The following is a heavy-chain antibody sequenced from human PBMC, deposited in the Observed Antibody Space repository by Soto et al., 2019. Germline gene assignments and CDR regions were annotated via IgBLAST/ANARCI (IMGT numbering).Heavy chain of an antibody. CDR3: ARAGGGYVWEKGIDY. Sequence: PSETLSLTCTVSGGSISSYYWSWIRQPPGKGLEWIGYIYYSGSTNYNPSLKSRVTISVDTSKNQFSLKLSSVTAADTAVYYCARAGGGYVWEKGIDYWGQGTLVTVSS. CDR2: IYYSGST. D-gene: IGHD5-12*01. J-gene: IGHJ4*02. CDR1: GGSISSYY. V-gene: IGHV4-59*01.